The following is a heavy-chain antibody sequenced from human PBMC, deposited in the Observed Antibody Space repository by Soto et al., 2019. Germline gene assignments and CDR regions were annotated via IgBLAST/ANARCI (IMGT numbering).Heavy chain of an antibody. J-gene: IGHJ6*04. V-gene: IGHV1-46*01. D-gene: IGHD3-3*01. Sequence: ASVKVSCKASGYTFTSYYMHWVRQAPGQGLEWMGIINPSGGSTSYAQKFQGRVTMTRDTSTSTVYMELSSLRSEDTAVYYCARDWGRFLEWLIWEYYYYGMDVWGKGTTVTVSS. CDR1: GYTFTSYY. CDR2: INPSGGST. CDR3: ARDWGRFLEWLIWEYYYYGMDV.